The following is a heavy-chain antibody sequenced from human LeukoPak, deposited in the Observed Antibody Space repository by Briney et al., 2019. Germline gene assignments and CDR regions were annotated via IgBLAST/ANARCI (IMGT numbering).Heavy chain of an antibody. CDR3: ARVTYYYGSTDY. V-gene: IGHV3-66*01. J-gene: IGHJ4*02. CDR2: IYSGGST. D-gene: IGHD3-10*01. CDR1: GFTVSSNY. Sequence: GGPLRLSCAASGFTVSSNYMSWVRQAPGKGLEWVSVIYSGGSTYYADSVKGRFTISRDNSKNTLYLQMNSLRAEDTAVYYCARVTYYYGSTDYWGQGTLVTVSP.